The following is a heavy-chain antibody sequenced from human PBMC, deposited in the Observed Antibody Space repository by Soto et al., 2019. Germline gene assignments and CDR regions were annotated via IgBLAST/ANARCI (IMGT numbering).Heavy chain of an antibody. D-gene: IGHD2-21*01. J-gene: IGHJ4*01. CDR2: IYYSGSP. Sequence: TLSLTCTVSGGSISSGGYYWSWICQHPGKGLEWIGYIYYSGSPNYNPTLKSRVTISVDTSKNQFSLNLIPVTAADTAVYYCARGPPIFYYGVGGYYYFDNWGQGTLVTVSS. CDR3: ARGPPIFYYGVGGYYYFDN. V-gene: IGHV4-31*03. CDR1: GGSISSGGYY.